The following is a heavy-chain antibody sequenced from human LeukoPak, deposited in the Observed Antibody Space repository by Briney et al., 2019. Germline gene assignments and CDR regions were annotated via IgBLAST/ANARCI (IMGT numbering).Heavy chain of an antibody. CDR3: AKDLGTLISGTYYYYFDY. J-gene: IGHJ4*02. V-gene: IGHV3-30*02. CDR1: GFTFSSYA. CDR2: IRSDGSNK. Sequence: GGSLRLSCAASGFTFSSYAMHWVRQAPGKGLEWVAFIRSDGSNKYYTDSVKGRFTISRDESKNTLYLQMNSLRAEDSAVYYCAKDLGTLISGTYYYYFDYWGQGTLVTVSS. D-gene: IGHD3-10*01.